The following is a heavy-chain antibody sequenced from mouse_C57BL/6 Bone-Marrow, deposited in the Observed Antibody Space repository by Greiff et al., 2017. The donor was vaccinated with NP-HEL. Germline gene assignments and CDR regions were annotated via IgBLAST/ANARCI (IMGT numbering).Heavy chain of an antibody. CDR2: IYPGSGST. J-gene: IGHJ2*01. Sequence: QVQLQQPGAELVKPGASVKMSCKASGYTFTSYWMTWVQQRPGQGLEWIGDIYPGSGSTNYNEKFKSRATLTVDTSSSTAYMQLSSLTSEDSAVYYCARATAQSTAYWGQGTTLTVSS. CDR3: ARATAQSTAY. D-gene: IGHD3-2*02. V-gene: IGHV1-55*01. CDR1: GYTFTSYW.